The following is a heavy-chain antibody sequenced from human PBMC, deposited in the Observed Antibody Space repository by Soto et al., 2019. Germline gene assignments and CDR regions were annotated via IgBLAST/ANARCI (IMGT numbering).Heavy chain of an antibody. Sequence: QVQLVQSGAEVKKPGASVKVSCKASGYSFRTYDINWVRQAAGQGLEWMGWVNPKSGNTDYAQRFRGRVTMTSNTSITTAYMELSALTPEDTAVYYCARPYCDSTSCYTDWFDPWGQGTLVTVSS. J-gene: IGHJ5*02. CDR3: ARPYCDSTSCYTDWFDP. D-gene: IGHD2-2*02. CDR1: GYSFRTYD. V-gene: IGHV1-8*01. CDR2: VNPKSGNT.